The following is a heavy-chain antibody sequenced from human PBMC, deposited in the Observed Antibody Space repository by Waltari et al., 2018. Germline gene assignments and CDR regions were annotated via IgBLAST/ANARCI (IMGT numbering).Heavy chain of an antibody. CDR1: GGSIRSSSYN. J-gene: IGHJ4*02. CDR2: IYYSGST. D-gene: IGHD3-10*01. CDR3: ARTGARDY. Sequence: QLQLQESGPGLVKPSETLSLTYTVSGGSIRSSSYNWGCVRQPPGKGLEWIGSIYYSGSTYYNPSLKSRVTISVDTSKNQFSLKLSSVTAADTAVYYCARTGARDYWGQGTLVTVSS. V-gene: IGHV4-39*07.